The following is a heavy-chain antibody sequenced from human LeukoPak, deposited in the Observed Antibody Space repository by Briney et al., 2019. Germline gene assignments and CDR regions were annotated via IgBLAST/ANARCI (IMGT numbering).Heavy chain of an antibody. CDR2: IKQDGSEK. CDR1: GFTFSSYW. Sequence: GGSLRLSCAASGFTFSSYWMTWVRQAPGKGLEWVATIKQDGSEKYYVDSVKGRFTISRDNAKNSLYLQLNSLRAEDTAVYYCARDRNTDFWSGYYTNYFDYWGQGALVTVSS. CDR3: ARDRNTDFWSGYYTNYFDY. V-gene: IGHV3-7*01. D-gene: IGHD3-3*01. J-gene: IGHJ4*02.